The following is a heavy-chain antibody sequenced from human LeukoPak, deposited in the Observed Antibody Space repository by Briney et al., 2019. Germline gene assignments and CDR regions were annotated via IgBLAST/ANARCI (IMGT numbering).Heavy chain of an antibody. D-gene: IGHD5-18*01. V-gene: IGHV3-23*01. CDR2: ISDNDGST. CDR3: VRHDSYIPF. J-gene: IGHJ1*01. CDR1: GFTFKNYA. Sequence: PGGSLRLSCAASGFTFKNYAMSWVRQTPGMGLEWVSAISDNDGSTYYTDSAKGRFTISRDNSKDTVYLQMNNLRAADTALYFCVRHDSYIPFWGQGSLVTVSS.